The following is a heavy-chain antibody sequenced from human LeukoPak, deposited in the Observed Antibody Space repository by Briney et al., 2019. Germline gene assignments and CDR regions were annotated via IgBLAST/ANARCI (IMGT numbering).Heavy chain of an antibody. D-gene: IGHD6-19*01. V-gene: IGHV1-2*02. J-gene: IGHJ4*02. Sequence: ASVKVSCKASGYTFTGYYMHWVRQAPGHGLGWMGWINPNSGGTNYAQKFQGRVTMTRDTSISTAYMELSRLRSDDTAVYYCARDETTVGYIVIAVAGTFDYWGQGTLVTVSS. CDR2: INPNSGGT. CDR1: GYTFTGYY. CDR3: ARDETTVGYIVIAVAGTFDY.